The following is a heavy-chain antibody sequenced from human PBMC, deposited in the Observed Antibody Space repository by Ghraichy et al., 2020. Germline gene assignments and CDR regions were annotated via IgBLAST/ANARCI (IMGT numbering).Heavy chain of an antibody. J-gene: IGHJ5*02. CDR2: ISGDGADT. D-gene: IGHD1-20*01. V-gene: IGHV3-74*01. Sequence: GGSLRLSCAASGFPFSSHWMYWVRQGPGKGLVWLVGISGDGADTRYVDSVRGRFSISRDNAKNTVYLQMNSLRDEDTAVYYCVSYNWAARLDPWGQGTLVTVFS. CDR3: VSYNWAARLDP. CDR1: GFPFSSHW.